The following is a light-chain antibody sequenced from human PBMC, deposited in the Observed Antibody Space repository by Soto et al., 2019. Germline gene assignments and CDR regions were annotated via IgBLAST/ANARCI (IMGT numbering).Light chain of an antibody. V-gene: IGLV4-69*01. CDR2: VNSDGSH. CDR1: SGHSNYA. CDR3: QTWGTGIWV. Sequence: QLVLTQSPSASASLGASVKITCTLSSGHSNYAIAWHQQQPEQGPRYLMNVNSDGSHSKGDGIPDRFSGSSSGAERYLTISSLQSEDEADYYCQTWGTGIWVFGGGTKLTVL. J-gene: IGLJ3*02.